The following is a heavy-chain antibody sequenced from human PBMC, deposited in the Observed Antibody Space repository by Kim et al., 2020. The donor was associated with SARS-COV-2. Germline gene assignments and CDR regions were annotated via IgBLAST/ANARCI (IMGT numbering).Heavy chain of an antibody. Sequence: ASVKVSCKASGYTFTSYYMHWVRQAPGQGLEWMGIINPSGGSTSYAQKFQGRVTMTRDTSTSTVYMELSSLRSEDTAVYYCARDRGYGDAGRAFDIWGQGTMVTVSS. V-gene: IGHV1-46*01. CDR1: GYTFTSYY. CDR2: INPSGGST. J-gene: IGHJ3*02. D-gene: IGHD4-17*01. CDR3: ARDRGYGDAGRAFDI.